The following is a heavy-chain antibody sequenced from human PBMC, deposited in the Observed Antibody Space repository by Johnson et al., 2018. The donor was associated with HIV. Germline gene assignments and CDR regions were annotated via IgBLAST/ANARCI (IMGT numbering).Heavy chain of an antibody. J-gene: IGHJ3*02. CDR3: ARGYGGNYDAFDI. V-gene: IGHV3-NL1*01. CDR1: GFTFSSYA. D-gene: IGHD4-23*01. CDR2: IYSGGST. Sequence: QVQLVESGGGVVQPGRSLRLSCAASGFTFSSYAMHWVRQAPGKGLEWVSVIYSGGSTYYADSVKGRFTISRDNSKNTLYLQMNSLRAEDTAVYYCARGYGGNYDAFDIWGQGTMVTVSS.